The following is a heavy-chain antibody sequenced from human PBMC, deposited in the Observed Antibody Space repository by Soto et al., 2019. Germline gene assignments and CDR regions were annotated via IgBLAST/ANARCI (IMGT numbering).Heavy chain of an antibody. CDR3: ARNAPQNYDFWSGHYGIDV. J-gene: IGHJ6*01. D-gene: IGHD3-3*01. Sequence: QVQLVQSRAEVKKPGASVKVSCKASGYTFTGYYMHWVRQAPGQGLEWKGWINPNSGGTNYAQKFQGWVTMTRDTSISTAYMELSRLRSDDTAVYYCARNAPQNYDFWSGHYGIDVWGQGTTVTVSS. CDR1: GYTFTGYY. CDR2: INPNSGGT. V-gene: IGHV1-2*04.